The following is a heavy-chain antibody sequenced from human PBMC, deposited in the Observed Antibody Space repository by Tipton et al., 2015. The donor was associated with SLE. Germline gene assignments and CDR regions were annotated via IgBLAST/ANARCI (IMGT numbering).Heavy chain of an antibody. D-gene: IGHD6-13*01. Sequence: TLSLTCIVSGGSISSHYWSWIRQPPGKGLEWIGYIYYSGSTNYNPSLKSRVTISVDTSKNQFSLKLSSVTAADTAVYYCASQFSGYSSPWFDPWGQGTLVTVSS. V-gene: IGHV4-59*11. CDR1: GGSISSHY. CDR2: IYYSGST. J-gene: IGHJ5*02. CDR3: ASQFSGYSSPWFDP.